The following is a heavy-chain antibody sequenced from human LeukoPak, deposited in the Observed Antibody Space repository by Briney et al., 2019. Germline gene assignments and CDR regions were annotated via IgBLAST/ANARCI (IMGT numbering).Heavy chain of an antibody. Sequence: GGSLRLSCAASGFTFSSYAMSWVRQALGKGLEWVSAISGSGGSTYYADSVKGRFTISRDNSKNTLYLQMNSLRAEDTAVYYCAKASGYSSGWYGSYWGQGTLVTVSS. J-gene: IGHJ4*02. D-gene: IGHD6-19*01. V-gene: IGHV3-23*01. CDR2: ISGSGGST. CDR1: GFTFSSYA. CDR3: AKASGYSSGWYGSY.